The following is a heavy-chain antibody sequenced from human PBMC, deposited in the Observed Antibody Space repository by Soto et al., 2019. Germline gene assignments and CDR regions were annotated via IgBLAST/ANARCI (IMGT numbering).Heavy chain of an antibody. CDR1: GYTFAGYY. CDR3: ARKPLVWTYYGMDV. J-gene: IGHJ6*02. Sequence: ASVKVSCKASGYTFAGYYMHWVRQAPGQGLGWMVWINPNSGGANYAQKFQGWVTMTRDTSISTAYMELSRLRSDDTAVYYCARKPLVWTYYGMDVWGQGTTVTV. V-gene: IGHV1-2*04. CDR2: INPNSGGA. D-gene: IGHD6-6*01.